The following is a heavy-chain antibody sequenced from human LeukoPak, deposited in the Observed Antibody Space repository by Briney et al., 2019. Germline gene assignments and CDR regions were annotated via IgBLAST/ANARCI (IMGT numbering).Heavy chain of an antibody. CDR1: GFTFSSYE. CDR2: ITTSGRII. Sequence: GGSLRLSCAASGFTFSSYEMNWVRQAPGKGLEWVAYITTSGRIIYYADSVKGRFTISRDNAKNSLYLQMNSLRAEDTAVYYCASTGGYGSGTYAYYYFGMDVWGQGTMVTVSS. CDR3: ASTGGYGSGTYAYYYFGMDV. D-gene: IGHD3-10*01. V-gene: IGHV3-48*03. J-gene: IGHJ6*02.